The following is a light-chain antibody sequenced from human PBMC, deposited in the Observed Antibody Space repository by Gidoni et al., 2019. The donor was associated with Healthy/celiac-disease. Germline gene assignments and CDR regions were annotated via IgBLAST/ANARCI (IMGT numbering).Light chain of an antibody. CDR2: GSS. Sequence: RASQSVSSSYLAWYQQKPGQAPRLLIYGSSSRATGIPDRFSGSGSGTDFTLTISRLEPEDFAVYYCQQYGSSPLTFGGGTKVEIK. J-gene: IGKJ4*01. CDR1: QSVSSSY. CDR3: QQYGSSPLT. V-gene: IGKV3-20*01.